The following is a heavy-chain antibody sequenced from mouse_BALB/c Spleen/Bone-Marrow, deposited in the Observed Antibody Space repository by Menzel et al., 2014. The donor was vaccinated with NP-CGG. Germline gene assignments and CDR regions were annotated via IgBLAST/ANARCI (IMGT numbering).Heavy chain of an antibody. Sequence: VQLQQSGAELVKPGASVKLSCTASGFNIKETYMHWVKQRPEQGLEWIGRIDPANGNTKYDPKFQGKATITADTSSNTAYLQLSSLTSEDTAVYYCARYRLGTYFDYLGQGTTLTVSS. CDR3: ARYRLGTYFDY. D-gene: IGHD2-14*01. CDR2: IDPANGNT. CDR1: GFNIKETY. J-gene: IGHJ2*01. V-gene: IGHV14-3*02.